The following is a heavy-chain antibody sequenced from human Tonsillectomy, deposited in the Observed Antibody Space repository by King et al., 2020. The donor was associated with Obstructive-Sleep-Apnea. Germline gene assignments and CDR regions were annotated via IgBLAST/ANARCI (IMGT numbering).Heavy chain of an antibody. J-gene: IGHJ4*02. CDR3: TRDLHLAFDY. Sequence: EVQLVESGGGLVQPGGSLKLSCAASGFTFSGSAMHWVRQASGKGLEWVGRIRSKANSYAKAYAASVKGRFTISRDDSKNTSYLQMNSLKTEDTAVYYCTRDLHLAFDYWGQGTLVTVSS. CDR1: GFTFSGSA. V-gene: IGHV3-73*01. CDR2: IRSKANSYAK.